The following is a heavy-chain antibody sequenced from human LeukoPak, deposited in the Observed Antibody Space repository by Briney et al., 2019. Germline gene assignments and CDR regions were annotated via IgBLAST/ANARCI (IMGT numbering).Heavy chain of an antibody. V-gene: IGHV4-39*07. J-gene: IGHJ4*02. CDR1: GGSISSSSYY. CDR2: IYYSGST. D-gene: IGHD3-22*01. Sequence: SETLSLTCTVSGGSISSSSYYWGWIRQPPGKGLEWIGSIYYSGSTYYNPSLKSRVTISVDTSKNQFSLKLSSVTAADTAVYYCARDRDYYDSSGYWQAVDYWGQGTLVTVSS. CDR3: ARDRDYYDSSGYWQAVDY.